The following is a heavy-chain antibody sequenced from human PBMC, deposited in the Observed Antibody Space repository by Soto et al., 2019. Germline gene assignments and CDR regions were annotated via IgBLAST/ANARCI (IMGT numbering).Heavy chain of an antibody. J-gene: IGHJ4*02. Sequence: EVQLLDSGGGLVQPGGSLRLSCAASGFAFSRYAMSWVRQAPGKGLEWVSSISGTGNTYYPDSVKGRFTISRDDSKDTLYLQVSSLRADDTAVYYCAKEVGATALGRFDYWGQGTLVTVSS. CDR3: AKEVGATALGRFDY. CDR1: GFAFSRYA. D-gene: IGHD1-26*01. CDR2: ISGTGNT. V-gene: IGHV3-23*01.